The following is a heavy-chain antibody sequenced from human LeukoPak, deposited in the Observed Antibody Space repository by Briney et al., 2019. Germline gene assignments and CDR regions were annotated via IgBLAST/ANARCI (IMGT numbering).Heavy chain of an antibody. CDR1: GYTFTGYY. D-gene: IGHD6-19*01. J-gene: IGHJ4*02. CDR3: AREALGYSSGYFDY. CDR2: INPNSGGT. V-gene: IGHV1-2*02. Sequence: ASVKVSCKASGYTFTGYYMHWVRQAPGQGLEWMGWINPNSGGTNYAQKFQGRATMTRDTSISTAYMELSRLRSDDTAVYYCAREALGYSSGYFDYWGQGTLVTVSS.